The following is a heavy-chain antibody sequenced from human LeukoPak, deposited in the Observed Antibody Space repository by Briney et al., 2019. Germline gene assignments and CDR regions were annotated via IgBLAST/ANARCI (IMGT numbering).Heavy chain of an antibody. D-gene: IGHD3-22*01. CDR1: GFTVSSNY. V-gene: IGHV3-53*01. CDR3: AKEPYYYDRSGYYHYFDC. CDR2: IYSGGST. Sequence: GGSLRLSCAASGFTVSSNYMSWVRQAPGKGLEWVSVIYSGGSTYYADSVKGRFTISRDNSKNTLFLQMNTLRAEDTAVYYCAKEPYYYDRSGYYHYFDCWGQGTLVTVSS. J-gene: IGHJ4*02.